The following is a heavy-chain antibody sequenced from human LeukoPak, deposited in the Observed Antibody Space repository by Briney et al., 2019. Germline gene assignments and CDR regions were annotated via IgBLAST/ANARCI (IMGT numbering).Heavy chain of an antibody. CDR3: ARLPYCGSINCYSPYYFDY. D-gene: IGHD2-2*01. V-gene: IGHV4-38-2*01. J-gene: IGHJ4*02. Sequence: SETLSLTCAVSGYSISSGYFWGWIRQPPGKGLEWIESIYYSGSTYYNPSLKSRVTISVDTSKNQFSLKLSSVTAADTAVYYCARLPYCGSINCYSPYYFDYWGQGTLVTVSS. CDR1: GYSISSGYF. CDR2: IYYSGST.